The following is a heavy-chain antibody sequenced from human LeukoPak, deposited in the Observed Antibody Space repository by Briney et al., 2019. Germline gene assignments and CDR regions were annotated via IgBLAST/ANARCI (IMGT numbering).Heavy chain of an antibody. CDR2: IYNSGTT. CDR3: ARGWEWWDY. CDR1: GFSVSSNY. Sequence: GGSLRLSCAASGFSVSSNYMSWVRQAPGKGLEWVAVIYNSGTTKYADSVKGRFTIARDSSNNTLYLQMNSLRAEDTAVYYCARGWEWWDYWGQGSLVTVPS. V-gene: IGHV3-53*01. D-gene: IGHD2-15*01. J-gene: IGHJ4*02.